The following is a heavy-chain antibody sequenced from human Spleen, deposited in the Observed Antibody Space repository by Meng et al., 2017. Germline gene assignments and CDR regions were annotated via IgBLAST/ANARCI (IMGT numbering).Heavy chain of an antibody. CDR3: ARAPIAARSYYYYYGMDV. CDR1: GGTFSSYA. CDR2: IIPIFGTA. Sequence: SVKVSCKASGGTFSSYAISWVRQAPGQGLEWMGGIIPIFGTANYAQKFQGRVTITADKSTSTAYMELSSLRSEDTAVYYCARAPIAARSYYYYYGMDVWGQGTTVTVSS. D-gene: IGHD6-6*01. V-gene: IGHV1-69*06. J-gene: IGHJ6*02.